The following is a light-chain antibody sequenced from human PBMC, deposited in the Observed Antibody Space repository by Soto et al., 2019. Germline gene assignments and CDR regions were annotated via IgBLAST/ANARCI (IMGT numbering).Light chain of an antibody. CDR2: GAS. J-gene: IGKJ4*01. Sequence: EIVMTQSPATLSVSPGERATLSCRAGQSVSGDLAWYQQKPGQAPRLLIYGASTRATGIPARFSGNGAGTECTLTISSLQSEDFAVYYCQQYNNWPPLTFGGGTKVEIK. CDR1: QSVSGD. V-gene: IGKV3-15*01. CDR3: QQYNNWPPLT.